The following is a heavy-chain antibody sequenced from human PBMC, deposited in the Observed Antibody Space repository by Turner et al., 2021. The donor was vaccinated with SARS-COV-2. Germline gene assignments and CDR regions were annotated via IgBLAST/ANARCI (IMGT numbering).Heavy chain of an antibody. CDR3: ARDRPQYYDFWSGYWWFDP. J-gene: IGHJ5*02. V-gene: IGHV3-7*03. CDR2: INQDGSEK. CDR1: GFTFSSYW. D-gene: IGHD3-3*01. Sequence: EVQLVESGGGLVQPGGSLRLSCAASGFTFSSYWMSWVRQAPEKGLEWVANINQDGSEKYYVDSVKGRFTISRDNAKNSLYLQMNSLRAEDTAVYYCARDRPQYYDFWSGYWWFDPWGQGTLVTVSS.